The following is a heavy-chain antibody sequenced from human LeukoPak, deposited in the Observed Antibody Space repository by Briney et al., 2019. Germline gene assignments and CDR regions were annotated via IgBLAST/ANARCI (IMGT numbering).Heavy chain of an antibody. CDR2: ISSSSSYI. CDR1: GFTFSSYS. D-gene: IGHD4-17*01. J-gene: IGHJ4*02. Sequence: GGSLRLSCAASGFTFSSYSMNWVRQAPGKGLEWVSSISSSSSYIYYADSVKGRFTISRDNAKNSLYLQMYSLRAEDTAVYYCAAGLYGDFSYWGQGTLVTVSS. CDR3: AAGLYGDFSY. V-gene: IGHV3-21*01.